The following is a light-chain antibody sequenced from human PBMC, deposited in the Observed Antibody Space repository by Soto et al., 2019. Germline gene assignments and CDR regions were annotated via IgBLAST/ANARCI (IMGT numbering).Light chain of an antibody. CDR2: DAS. CDR1: QSVSSY. CDR3: EPRSNWPPYT. J-gene: IGKJ2*01. V-gene: IGKV3-11*01. Sequence: EIVLTQSPATLSLSPGERATLSCRASQSVSSYLAWYQQKPGQAPRLLIYDASNRATGIPDRFSGSGSGTDFPLTISSLEPEDFAVYYCEPRSNWPPYTFGQGTKLEIK.